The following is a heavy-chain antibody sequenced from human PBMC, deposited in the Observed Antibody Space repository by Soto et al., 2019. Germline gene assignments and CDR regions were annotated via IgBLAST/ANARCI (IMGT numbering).Heavy chain of an antibody. V-gene: IGHV1-18*01. Sequence: QVQLVQSGSEVKKPGASVRVTCKASGYTFRNYGISWVREAPGQGLEWMGWVSAYNRNSNYAQKFYYSGIMTADTANSTAYFKLKVLRSDDTAKYYCARERQWEPLHYWGQGTLVNVSS. J-gene: IGHJ4*02. CDR1: GYTFRNYG. CDR3: ARERQWEPLHY. D-gene: IGHD1-26*01. CDR2: VSAYNRNS.